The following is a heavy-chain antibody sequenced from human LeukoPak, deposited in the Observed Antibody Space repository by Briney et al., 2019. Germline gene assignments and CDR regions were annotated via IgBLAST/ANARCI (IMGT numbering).Heavy chain of an antibody. CDR2: INKDGRTT. J-gene: IGHJ4*02. Sequence: PGGSLRLSCAASGFTFTSHWMHWVRQLPGKGLVWVSRINKDGRTTNYADSVKGRFTISRDNAKNTLYLQLDSLRVEDTAIYYCARDLNYNQVDYWGQGTPVTVSS. CDR3: ARDLNYNQVDY. V-gene: IGHV3-74*01. CDR1: GFTFTSHW. D-gene: IGHD1-1*01.